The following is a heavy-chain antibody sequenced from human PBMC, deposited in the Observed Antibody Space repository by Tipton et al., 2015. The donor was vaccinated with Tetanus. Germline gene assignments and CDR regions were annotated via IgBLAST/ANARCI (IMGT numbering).Heavy chain of an antibody. D-gene: IGHD3-10*01. CDR1: GYSFSNYW. V-gene: IGHV5-51*01. CDR3: ARQSESGSSVRTFDP. CDR2: VYPGDSDT. J-gene: IGHJ5*02. Sequence: QSGAEVKKPGESLKISCKGSGYSFSNYWIAWVRQMPGKGLEWMGIVYPGDSDTRYNPSFQGQVTISADKSISTAYLEWSSLKASDTATYYCARQSESGSSVRTFDPWGRGTLVTVSS.